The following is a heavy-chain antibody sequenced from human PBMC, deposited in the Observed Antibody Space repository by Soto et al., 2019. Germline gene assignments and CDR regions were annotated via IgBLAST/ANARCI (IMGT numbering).Heavy chain of an antibody. CDR1: GGTISISY. Sequence: SITCAVGGGTISISYWRRIRQPPGKGREWIGHIYYTGNTNYTPALKRRVTISVDTSTNRSSLRLRSVSAADTAVYYCARAPSFEFHNGFDPWGKGTLVTVAP. CDR2: IYYTGNT. V-gene: IGHV4-59*13. CDR3: ARAPSFEFHNGFDP. D-gene: IGHD3-10*01. J-gene: IGHJ5*02.